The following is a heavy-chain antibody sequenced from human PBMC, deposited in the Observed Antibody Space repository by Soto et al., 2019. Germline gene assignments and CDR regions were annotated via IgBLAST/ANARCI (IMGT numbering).Heavy chain of an antibody. D-gene: IGHD4-17*01. V-gene: IGHV3-9*01. Sequence: GGSLRLSCAASGFTFDDYAMHWVRQAPGKGLEWVSGISWNSGSIGYADSVKGRFTISRDNAKNSLYLQMNSLRAEDTALYYCAKAKTPMTTVTTSGMDVWGQGTTVTVSS. J-gene: IGHJ6*02. CDR3: AKAKTPMTTVTTSGMDV. CDR2: ISWNSGSI. CDR1: GFTFDDYA.